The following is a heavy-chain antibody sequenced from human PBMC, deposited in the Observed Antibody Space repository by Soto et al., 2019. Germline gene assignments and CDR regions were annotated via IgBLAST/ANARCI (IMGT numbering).Heavy chain of an antibody. Sequence: GESLKISCQGSGYSFTSYWISWVRQMPGKGLEWMGRIDPSDSYTNYSPSFQGHVTISADKSISTAYLQWSSLKASDTAMYYCATSGSLYYYYGMDVWGQGTTVTVSS. V-gene: IGHV5-10-1*01. CDR2: IDPSDSYT. D-gene: IGHD1-26*01. J-gene: IGHJ6*02. CDR1: GYSFTSYW. CDR3: ATSGSLYYYYGMDV.